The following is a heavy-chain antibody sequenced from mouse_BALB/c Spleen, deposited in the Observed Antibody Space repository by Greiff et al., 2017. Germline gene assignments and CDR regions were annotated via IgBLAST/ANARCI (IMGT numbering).Heavy chain of an antibody. Sequence: EVQLQQSGPELVKPGASVKISCKASGYSFTGYFMNWVKQSHGKSLEWIGRINPYNGDTFYNQKFKGKATLTVDKSSSTAHMELLILTSEDSAVYYCSTVVTIAFYAMDYWGQGTSVTVSS. CDR3: STVVTIAFYAMDY. V-gene: IGHV1-37*01. J-gene: IGHJ4*01. CDR1: GYSFTGYF. D-gene: IGHD2-12*01. CDR2: INPYNGDT.